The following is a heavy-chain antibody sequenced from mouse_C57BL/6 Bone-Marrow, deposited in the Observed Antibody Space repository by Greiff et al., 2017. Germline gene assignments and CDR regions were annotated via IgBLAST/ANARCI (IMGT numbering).Heavy chain of an antibody. D-gene: IGHD2-3*01. V-gene: IGHV1-42*01. J-gene: IGHJ3*01. CDR3: ARNYDGLLC. CDR2: LNPSTGGT. CDR1: GYSFTGYY. Sequence: EVQLQQSGPELVKPGASVKISCKASGYSFTGYYMNWVKQSPEKSLEWIGALNPSTGGTTYNQKFKAKATLTVDKSSSPAYMQRKSLTSEDSAVYYCARNYDGLLCWGQGTLVTVSA.